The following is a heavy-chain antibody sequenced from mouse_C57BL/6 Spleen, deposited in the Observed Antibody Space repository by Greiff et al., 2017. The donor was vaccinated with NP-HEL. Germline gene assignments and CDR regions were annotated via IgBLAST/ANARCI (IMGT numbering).Heavy chain of an antibody. Sequence: QVQLQQSGPELVKPGASVKISCKASGYAFSSSWMNWVKQRPGKGLEWIGRIYPGDGDTNYNGKFKGKATLTADKSSSTAYMQLSSLTSEDSAVYFCARDGYYGSSPWFAHWGQGTLVTVSA. V-gene: IGHV1-82*01. CDR3: ARDGYYGSSPWFAH. CDR2: IYPGDGDT. J-gene: IGHJ3*01. D-gene: IGHD1-1*01. CDR1: GYAFSSSW.